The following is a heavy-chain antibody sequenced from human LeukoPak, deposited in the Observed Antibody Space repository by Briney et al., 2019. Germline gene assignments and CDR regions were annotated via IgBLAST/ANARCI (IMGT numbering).Heavy chain of an antibody. J-gene: IGHJ6*02. D-gene: IGHD3-16*02. CDR2: TNGKGAST. CDR3: AKGTTVARYYAMDV. Sequence: GGSLRLSCAASGFSFSSYAMSWVRQAPGKGLEWVSGTNGKGASTYYADSVEGRFTISRDNSKNTLFLEMNSLRADDTAVYYCAKGTTVARYYAMDVWGQGTTVTVSS. CDR1: GFSFSSYA. V-gene: IGHV3-23*01.